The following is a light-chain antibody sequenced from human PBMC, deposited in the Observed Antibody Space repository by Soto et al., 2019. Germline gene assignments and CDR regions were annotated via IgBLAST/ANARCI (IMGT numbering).Light chain of an antibody. CDR3: QQYKSYSRT. J-gene: IGKJ1*01. CDR2: MAS. V-gene: IGKV1-5*03. CDR1: QSISSW. Sequence: DIQMTQSPSTLSASVGDRVTITCRASQSISSWLAWYQQQPGKAPKLLIYMASGLESGVPSRFSGSGSGTEFTLTISSLQPDDFATYYCQQYKSYSRTFGPGTQVEIK.